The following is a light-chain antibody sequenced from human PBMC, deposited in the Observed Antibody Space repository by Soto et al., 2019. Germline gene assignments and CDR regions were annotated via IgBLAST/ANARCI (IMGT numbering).Light chain of an antibody. V-gene: IGKV3-20*01. CDR3: QQYGSSPWT. CDR1: QSVSSSY. J-gene: IGKJ1*01. CDR2: GAS. Sequence: EIVLTQSPGTLSLSPGERATLSCRASQSVSSSYLAWYQQKPGQAPRLLIYGASSRATGIPDRFSGSGSGTDFTLTIIRLEPEDFAVYYCQQYGSSPWTFGQGTQVEIK.